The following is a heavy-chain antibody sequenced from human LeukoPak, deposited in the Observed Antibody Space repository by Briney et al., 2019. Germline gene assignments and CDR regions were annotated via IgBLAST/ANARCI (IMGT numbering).Heavy chain of an antibody. J-gene: IGHJ5*02. Sequence: GGSLRLSCAPSGFTFSSYSMNWVRQAPGKGLEWVSSISSSSSYIYYAVSVKGRFTISRDNAKNSLYLQMNSLRAEDTAVYYCARGGYCTNGVCWDWFDPWGQGTLVTVSS. CDR3: ARGGYCTNGVCWDWFDP. CDR1: GFTFSSYS. CDR2: ISSSSSYI. D-gene: IGHD2-8*01. V-gene: IGHV3-21*01.